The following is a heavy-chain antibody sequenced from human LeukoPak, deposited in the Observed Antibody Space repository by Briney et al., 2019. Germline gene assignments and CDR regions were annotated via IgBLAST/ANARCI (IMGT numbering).Heavy chain of an antibody. Sequence: GGSLRLSCAASGFTFSSYWMSWVRQAPGKGLEWVANIKQDASEKYYVGSVKCRFTVSRDNAKNSLYLQMNSLRAEDTAVYYCARVDRSYDTSAYRSLEYWGQGTLVTVSS. J-gene: IGHJ4*02. CDR2: IKQDASEK. V-gene: IGHV3-7*01. D-gene: IGHD3-22*01. CDR3: ARVDRSYDTSAYRSLEY. CDR1: GFTFSSYW.